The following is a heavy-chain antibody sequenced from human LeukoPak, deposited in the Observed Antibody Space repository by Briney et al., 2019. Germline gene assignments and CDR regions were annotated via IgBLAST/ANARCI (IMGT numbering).Heavy chain of an antibody. D-gene: IGHD3-16*01. CDR1: GGSISSYY. V-gene: IGHV4-59*12. J-gene: IGHJ4*02. CDR2: IYYSGSA. CDR3: ARDLRGNFDY. Sequence: PSETLSLTCTVSGGSISSYYWSWIRQPPGKGLEWIGYIYYSGSAYYNPSLKSQVTISIDTSQNQFSLKVTSVTAADTAVYYCARDLRGNFDYWGQGTLVTVSS.